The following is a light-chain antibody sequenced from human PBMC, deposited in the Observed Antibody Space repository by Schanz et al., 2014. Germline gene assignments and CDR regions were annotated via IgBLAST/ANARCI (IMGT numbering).Light chain of an antibody. CDR3: SSNGGVNIYV. J-gene: IGLJ1*01. CDR1: SSDVGGYNL. CDR2: EGS. Sequence: QSALTQPRSVSGSPGQSVTISCTGTSSDVGGYNLVSWYQQHPGKAPKLMIYEGSKRPSGVPDRFSGSKSGNTASLTVSGLQAEDEADYYCSSNGGVNIYVFGTGTKLTVL. V-gene: IGLV2-11*01.